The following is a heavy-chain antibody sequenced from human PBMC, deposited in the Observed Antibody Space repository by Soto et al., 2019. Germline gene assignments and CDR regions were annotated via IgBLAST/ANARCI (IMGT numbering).Heavy chain of an antibody. Sequence: EVQLVESGGGLVQPGGSLRLSCAASGFTFSNYEMNWVRQAPGKGLEWVSYISSGGTSIYYADSVKGRFTISRDNAWSSLYLLMNSLRDEDTAVYYCARENYGDAFDFWGQGTLVTVSS. CDR2: ISSGGTSI. CDR1: GFTFSNYE. D-gene: IGHD3-10*01. V-gene: IGHV3-48*03. J-gene: IGHJ4*02. CDR3: ARENYGDAFDF.